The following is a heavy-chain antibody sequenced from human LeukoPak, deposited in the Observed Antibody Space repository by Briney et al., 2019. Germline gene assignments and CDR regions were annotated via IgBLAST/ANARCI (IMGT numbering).Heavy chain of an antibody. CDR1: GGTFSSYA. V-gene: IGHV1-69*13. D-gene: IGHD5-12*01. J-gene: IGHJ6*03. CDR2: IISIFGRS. CDR3: ARALYSGYETSHYDYYYMDV. Sequence: ASVKVSCKASGGTFSSYAICWVRLAPGRGGEWMGGIISIFGRSHYAQTFQGRVTISADESTSTAYMELISLRSEDTAVYYCARALYSGYETSHYDYYYMDVWGKGTTVTISS.